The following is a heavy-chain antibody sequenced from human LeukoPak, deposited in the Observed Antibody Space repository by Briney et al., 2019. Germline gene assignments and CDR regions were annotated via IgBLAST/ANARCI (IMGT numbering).Heavy chain of an antibody. J-gene: IGHJ5*02. D-gene: IGHD3-22*01. V-gene: IGHV1-18*01. CDR3: ARESGAYDSSGYYFSWFDP. CDR2: ISAYNGNT. CDR1: GYTFTSYG. Sequence: GASVKVSCKASGYTFTSYGISWVRQAPGQGLEWMGWISAYNGNTNYAQKLQGRVTMTTDTSTSTAYMELRSLRSDDTAVYYCARESGAYDSSGYYFSWFDPWGQGTLVTVSS.